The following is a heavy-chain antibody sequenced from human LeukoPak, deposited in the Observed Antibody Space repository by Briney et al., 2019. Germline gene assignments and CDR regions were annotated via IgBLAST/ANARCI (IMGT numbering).Heavy chain of an antibody. CDR2: FDPEDGET. J-gene: IGHJ4*02. V-gene: IGHV1-24*01. CDR1: GYTLTELS. CDR3: ATHVVGVAEIDY. Sequence: GASVKVSCKVSGYTLTELSMHWVGQAPGKGPEWIGGFDPEDGETIYAQKFQGRVTMTEDTSTDTAYMELSSLRSEDTAVYYCATHVVGVAEIDYWGQGTLVTVSS. D-gene: IGHD1-26*01.